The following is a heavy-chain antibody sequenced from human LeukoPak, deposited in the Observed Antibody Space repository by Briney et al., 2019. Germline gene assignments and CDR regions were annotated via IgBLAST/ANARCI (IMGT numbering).Heavy chain of an antibody. CDR3: ARDYDEDY. V-gene: IGHV3-21*01. CDR2: ISTSSSHI. J-gene: IGHJ4*02. CDR1: GFTFSTYS. D-gene: IGHD5-12*01. Sequence: KTGGSLRLSCAASGFTFSTYSMNWVRQAPGKGLEWVSSISTSSSHIYYADSVKGRFTISRDNAKNSLYLQMHSLRPEDTAVYYCARDYDEDYWGQGTLVTVSS.